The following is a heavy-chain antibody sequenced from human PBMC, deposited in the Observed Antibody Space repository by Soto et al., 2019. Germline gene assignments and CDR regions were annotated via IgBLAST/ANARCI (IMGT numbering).Heavy chain of an antibody. V-gene: IGHV3-23*01. CDR2: ISGSGGST. Sequence: EVQLLESGGGLVQPGGSLRLSCAASGFTFSSYAMSWVRQAPGKGLEWVSAISGSGGSTYYADSVKCRFTISRDNSNNTLYLQMNSLRAEDTAVYYCAKDLVDFGVDGALCMDVWGQGTTVTVSS. CDR1: GFTFSSYA. D-gene: IGHD3-3*01. J-gene: IGHJ6*02. CDR3: AKDLVDFGVDGALCMDV.